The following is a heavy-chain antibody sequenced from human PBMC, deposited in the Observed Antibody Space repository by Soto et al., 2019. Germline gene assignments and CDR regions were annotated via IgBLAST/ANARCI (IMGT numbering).Heavy chain of an antibody. CDR1: GGSISSGGYY. V-gene: IGHV4-61*08. D-gene: IGHD6-6*01. CDR2: IYYSGST. J-gene: IGHJ6*02. CDR3: ARVAYSISSGVYYYYMDV. Sequence: PSETLSLTCTVSGGSISSGGYYWSWIRQHPGKGLEWIGYIYYSGSTYYNPSLKSRVTMSVDTSKNQFSLKLRSVTAADTAVYYCARVAYSISSGVYYYYMDVWGQGTTVTVSS.